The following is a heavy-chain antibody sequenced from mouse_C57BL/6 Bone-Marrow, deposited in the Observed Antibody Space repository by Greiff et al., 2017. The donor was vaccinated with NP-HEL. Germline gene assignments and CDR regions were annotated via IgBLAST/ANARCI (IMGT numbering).Heavy chain of an antibody. Sequence: EVKLVESGGGLVKPGGSLKLSCAASGFTFSDYGMHWVRQAPEKGLEWVAYISSGSSTIYYADTVKGRFTISRDNAKNTLFLQRTSLRSEDTAMYYCARGGDGAWFAYWGQGTLVTVSA. CDR2: ISSGSSTI. CDR3: ARGGDGAWFAY. CDR1: GFTFSDYG. D-gene: IGHD3-3*01. J-gene: IGHJ3*01. V-gene: IGHV5-17*01.